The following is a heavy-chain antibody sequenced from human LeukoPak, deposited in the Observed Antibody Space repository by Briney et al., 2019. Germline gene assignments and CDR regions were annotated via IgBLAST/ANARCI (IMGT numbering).Heavy chain of an antibody. CDR2: INPIAGTT. D-gene: IGHD3-22*01. V-gene: IGHV1-69*05. CDR1: GGSFDRHV. Sequence: ASVKVSCKASGGSFDRHVLSWLRQAPGQGLEWMGGINPIAGTTSHAQKFQDRTSITTDGSTTAYMALSSLTSEDTAVYYCARGVYSYDGSGEYAGGYYYMDVWGKGTTVTVSS. CDR3: ARGVYSYDGSGEYAGGYYYMDV. J-gene: IGHJ6*03.